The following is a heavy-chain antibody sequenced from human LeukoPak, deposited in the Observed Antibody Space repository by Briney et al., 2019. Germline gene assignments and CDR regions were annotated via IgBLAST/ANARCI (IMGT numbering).Heavy chain of an antibody. Sequence: SETLSLTCTVSGGSISSYYWSWIRQPPGRGLEWIGYIYYSGSTNYNPSLKSRVTISVDTSKNQFSLKLSSVTAADTAVNYCARDGRANYYYYGMDVWGQGTTVTVSS. CDR3: ARDGRANYYYYGMDV. V-gene: IGHV4-59*01. J-gene: IGHJ6*02. CDR1: GGSISSYY. CDR2: IYYSGST.